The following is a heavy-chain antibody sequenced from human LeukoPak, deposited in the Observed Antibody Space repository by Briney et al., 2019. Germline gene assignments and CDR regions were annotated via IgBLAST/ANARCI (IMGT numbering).Heavy chain of an antibody. CDR1: GASVSTYY. V-gene: IGHV4-4*07. CDR2: IYASGNT. Sequence: LETLSLTCTVSGASVSTYYWGWIRQPAGKGLEWIGRIYASGNTNYNPSLKSRVTISRDTSKNQFSLRLTSVTAADTAGYYCARDYGGNYHFDYWGQGTLVTVSS. CDR3: ARDYGGNYHFDY. J-gene: IGHJ4*02. D-gene: IGHD4/OR15-4a*01.